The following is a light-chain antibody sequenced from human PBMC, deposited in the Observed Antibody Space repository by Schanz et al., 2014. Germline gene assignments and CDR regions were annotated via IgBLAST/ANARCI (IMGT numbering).Light chain of an antibody. J-gene: IGLJ3*02. Sequence: QSVLTQPPSVSGAPGQRVTISCTGSSSSIGAGYDVHWYQQLPGTAPKLLIYAKTNRPSGVPDRFSGSKSATSSSLAISGLRSEDEADYFCATWDDSLLFGGGTKLTVL. CDR3: ATWDDSLL. CDR1: SSSIGAGYD. CDR2: AKT. V-gene: IGLV1-40*01.